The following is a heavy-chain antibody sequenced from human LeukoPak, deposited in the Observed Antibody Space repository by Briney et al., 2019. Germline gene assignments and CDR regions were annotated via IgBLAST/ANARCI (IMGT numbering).Heavy chain of an antibody. V-gene: IGHV3-7*04. CDR2: IKQDGSEK. J-gene: IGHJ4*02. CDR3: ARKYYDILTGYLDY. D-gene: IGHD3-9*01. Sequence: PGGSLRPSCAASGFTFSSYWMSWVRQAPGKGLEWVANIKQDGSEKYYVDSVKGRFTISRDNAKNSLYLQMNSLRAEDTAVYYCARKYYDILTGYLDYWGQGTLVTVSS. CDR1: GFTFSSYW.